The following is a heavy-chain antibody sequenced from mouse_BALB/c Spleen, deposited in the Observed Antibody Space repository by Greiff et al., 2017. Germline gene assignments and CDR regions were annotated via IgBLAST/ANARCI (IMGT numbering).Heavy chain of an antibody. V-gene: IGHV1-87*01. D-gene: IGHD1-2*01. CDR3: ARSGYGYNFDY. J-gene: IGHJ2*01. CDR1: GYTFTSYW. Sequence: QVQLKESGAELARPGASVKLSCKASGYTFTSYWMQWVKQRPGQGLEWIGAIYPGDGDTRYTQKFKGKATLTADKSSSTAYMQLSSLASEDSAVYYCARSGYGYNFDYWGQGTTLTVSS. CDR2: IYPGDGDT.